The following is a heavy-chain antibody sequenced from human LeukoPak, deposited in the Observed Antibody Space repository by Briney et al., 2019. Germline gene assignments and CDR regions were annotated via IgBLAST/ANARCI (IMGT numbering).Heavy chain of an antibody. CDR2: IYYSGST. CDR3: ARDQACYGDYGFDY. CDR1: GGSISSYY. Sequence: NPSETLSLTCTVSGGSISSYYWSWIRQPPGKGLEWIGYIYYSGSTNYNPSLKSRVTISVDTSKNQFSLKLSSVTAADTAVYYCARDQACYGDYGFDYWGQGTLATVSS. D-gene: IGHD4-17*01. J-gene: IGHJ4*02. V-gene: IGHV4-59*01.